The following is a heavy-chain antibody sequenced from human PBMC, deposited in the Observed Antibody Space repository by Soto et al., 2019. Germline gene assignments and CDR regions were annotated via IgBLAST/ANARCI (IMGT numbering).Heavy chain of an antibody. Sequence: GSLRLSCAASGITFSSYWMHWVRQAPGKGLVWVSRIKTDGSSTTYADSVKGRFTISRDDAKNMLYLQMNSLRAEDTAVYYCASDYGDYGFDYWGQGTLVTVSS. D-gene: IGHD4-17*01. J-gene: IGHJ4*02. CDR1: GITFSSYW. V-gene: IGHV3-74*01. CDR2: IKTDGSST. CDR3: ASDYGDYGFDY.